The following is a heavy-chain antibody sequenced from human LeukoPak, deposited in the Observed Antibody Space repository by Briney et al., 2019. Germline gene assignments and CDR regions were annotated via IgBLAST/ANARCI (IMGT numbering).Heavy chain of an antibody. CDR1: GGSFSGYY. CDR3: ARGRDTYYDFWSGYDGRNWFDP. J-gene: IGHJ5*02. Sequence: SETLSLTCAVYGGSFSGYYWSWIRQPPGKGLEWIGEINHSGSTNYNPSLKSRVTISVDTSKNQFSLKLSSVTAADTAVYYCARGRDTYYDFWSGYDGRNWFDPWGQGTLVTVSS. V-gene: IGHV4-34*01. D-gene: IGHD3-3*01. CDR2: INHSGST.